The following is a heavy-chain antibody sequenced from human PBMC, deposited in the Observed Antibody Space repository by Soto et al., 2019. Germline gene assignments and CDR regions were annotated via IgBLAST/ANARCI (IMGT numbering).Heavy chain of an antibody. D-gene: IGHD2-15*01. CDR2: ISGSGGST. Sequence: GGSLRLSCAASGFTFSSYAMSWVRQAPGKGLEWVSAISGSGGSTYYADSVKGRFTTSRDNAKSTLFLQMNSLRAEDTAIYYCAKGSAAGRPYYFDSWGQGSLVTVSS. V-gene: IGHV3-23*01. J-gene: IGHJ4*02. CDR1: GFTFSSYA. CDR3: AKGSAAGRPYYFDS.